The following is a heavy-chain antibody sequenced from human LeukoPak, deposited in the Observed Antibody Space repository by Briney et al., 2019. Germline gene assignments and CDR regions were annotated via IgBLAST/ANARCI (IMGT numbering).Heavy chain of an antibody. CDR1: GFTFSSYE. J-gene: IGHJ4*02. Sequence: GGSLRLSCAVSGFTFSSYEMNWVRQAPGKGLEWVSNIGSSGTTIYYADSVKGRFTISRDNAKNSLYLQMNSLRAEDTAVYYCALLAVASDFDYWGQGALVTLSS. CDR2: IGSSGTTI. D-gene: IGHD6-19*01. CDR3: ALLAVASDFDY. V-gene: IGHV3-48*03.